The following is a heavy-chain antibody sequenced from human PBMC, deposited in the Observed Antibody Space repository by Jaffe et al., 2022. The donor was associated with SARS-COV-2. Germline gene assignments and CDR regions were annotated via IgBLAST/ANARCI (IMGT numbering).Heavy chain of an antibody. CDR3: ARLTYYYDSSGYIFDY. CDR2: IYYSGST. CDR1: GGSISSSSYY. V-gene: IGHV4-39*01. D-gene: IGHD3-22*01. Sequence: QLQLQESGPGLVKPSETLSLTCTVSGGSISSSSYYWGWIRQPPGKGLEWIGSIYYSGSTYYNPSLKSRVTISVDTSKNQFSLKLSSVTAADTAVYYCARLTYYYDSSGYIFDYWGQGTLVTVSS. J-gene: IGHJ4*02.